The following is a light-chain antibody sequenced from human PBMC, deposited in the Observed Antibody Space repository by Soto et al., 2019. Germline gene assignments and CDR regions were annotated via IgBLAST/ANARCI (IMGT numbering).Light chain of an antibody. J-gene: IGLJ2*01. Sequence: QAVVTQPPLASGTPGQRVTISCSGSSSNIGSNYVYWYQQLPGTAPKLLIYRNNQRPSGVPDRFSGSKSGTSASLAISGLRSEDEADYYCAAWDDSLSGHVVFGGGTKLTVL. CDR1: SSNIGSNY. V-gene: IGLV1-47*01. CDR3: AAWDDSLSGHVV. CDR2: RNN.